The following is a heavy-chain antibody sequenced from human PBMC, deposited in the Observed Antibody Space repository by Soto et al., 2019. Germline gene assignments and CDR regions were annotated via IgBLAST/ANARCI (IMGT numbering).Heavy chain of an antibody. CDR3: ASEVGGYDLRDPYYFDY. V-gene: IGHV1-69*02. Sequence: QVQLVQSGAEVKKPGSSVKVSCKASGGTFSSYTISWVRQAPGQGLEWMGRIIPILGIANYAQKFQGRVTITADKSTSTAYMELSSLRSEDTAVYYCASEVGGYDLRDPYYFDYWGQGTLVTVSS. CDR1: GGTFSSYT. CDR2: IIPILGIA. J-gene: IGHJ4*02. D-gene: IGHD5-12*01.